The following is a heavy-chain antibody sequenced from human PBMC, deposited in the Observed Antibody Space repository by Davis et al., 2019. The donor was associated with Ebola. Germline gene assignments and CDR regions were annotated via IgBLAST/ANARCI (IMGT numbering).Heavy chain of an antibody. J-gene: IGHJ4*02. D-gene: IGHD1-14*01. CDR3: ARDRNWLPYDY. Sequence: AASVKVSCKASGFTFTTYTMDWVRQAPGQSLEWIGKINAGNGYADYSQKFQGRVTITRDTSASTAYMELSSLRSEDTAVYYCARDRNWLPYDYWGQGTLVTVSS. CDR1: GFTFTTYT. V-gene: IGHV1-3*01. CDR2: INAGNGYA.